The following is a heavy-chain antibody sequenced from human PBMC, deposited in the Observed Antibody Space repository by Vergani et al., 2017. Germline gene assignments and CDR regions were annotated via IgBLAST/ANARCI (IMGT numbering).Heavy chain of an antibody. CDR3: ARDHYYCSSTRCYTYYFDF. Sequence: QVQLVESGGGVVQPGRSLRLSCAASGFTFSRYGMHWVRQAPGKGLEWVAVIWYDGTNKYYADSVKGRFSISRDNSKNTLYLQMNSLRAEDTAVYYCARDHYYCSSTRCYTYYFDFWGQGTLVTVSS. D-gene: IGHD2-2*02. V-gene: IGHV3-33*01. J-gene: IGHJ4*02. CDR2: IWYDGTNK. CDR1: GFTFSRYG.